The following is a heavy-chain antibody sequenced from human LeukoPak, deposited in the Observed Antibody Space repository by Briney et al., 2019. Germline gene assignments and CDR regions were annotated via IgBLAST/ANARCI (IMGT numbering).Heavy chain of an antibody. CDR1: GGSISSYY. CDR2: IYYSGST. D-gene: IGHD3-22*01. V-gene: IGHV4-59*08. CDR3: ARARSGYTP. Sequence: PSETLSLTCTVSGGSISSYYWSWIRQPPGKGLEWIGYIYYSGSTNYNPSLKSRVTISVDTSKNQFSLKLSSVTAADTAVYYCARARSGYTPGAQETRVTVSS. J-gene: IGHJ5*02.